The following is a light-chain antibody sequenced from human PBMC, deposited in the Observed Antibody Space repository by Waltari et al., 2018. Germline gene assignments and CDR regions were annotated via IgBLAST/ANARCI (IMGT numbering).Light chain of an antibody. Sequence: DVVMTQSPLSLPVTRGQRASTPCRSTQSLVYRDGNTYLSWFQQRPGQSPRRLISKVSNRDSGVPDRFSGSGSGTVFTLKISRVEAEDVGFYYCMQGTHWPRTFGPGTKVEIK. CDR2: KVS. V-gene: IGKV2-30*01. CDR1: QSLVYRDGNTY. J-gene: IGKJ1*01. CDR3: MQGTHWPRT.